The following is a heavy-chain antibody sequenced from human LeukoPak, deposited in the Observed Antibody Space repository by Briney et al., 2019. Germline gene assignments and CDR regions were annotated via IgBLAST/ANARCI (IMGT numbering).Heavy chain of an antibody. CDR1: GYTFTDFY. CDR2: INPNTGGT. V-gene: IGHV1-2*02. Sequence: ASVKVSCKASGYTFTDFYIHWVRQAPGQGLEWMGWINPNTGGTNFPLKFQGRVTMTRDTSISTAYMDLSRLRSDDTAVYYCAREGTYCSTASCRSDAFDIWGQGTMVTVSS. D-gene: IGHD2-2*01. CDR3: AREGTYCSTASCRSDAFDI. J-gene: IGHJ3*02.